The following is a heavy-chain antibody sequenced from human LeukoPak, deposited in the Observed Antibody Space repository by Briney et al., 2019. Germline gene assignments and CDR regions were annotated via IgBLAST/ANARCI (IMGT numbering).Heavy chain of an antibody. CDR1: GYTFTGYY. J-gene: IGHJ4*02. Sequence: ASVKVSCKASGYTFTGYYMHWVRQAPGQGLEWMGWINPNSGGTNYAQKFQGRVTMTRDTSISTAYMELSRLRSDDTAVYYCARDFRPLRFLEWSPSPFDYWGQGTLVTVSS. D-gene: IGHD3-3*01. CDR3: ARDFRPLRFLEWSPSPFDY. CDR2: INPNSGGT. V-gene: IGHV1-2*02.